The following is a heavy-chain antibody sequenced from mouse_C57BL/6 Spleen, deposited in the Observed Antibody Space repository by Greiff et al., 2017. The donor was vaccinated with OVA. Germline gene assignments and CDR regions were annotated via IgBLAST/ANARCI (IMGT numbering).Heavy chain of an antibody. Sequence: EVKLMESEGGLEQPGSSMKLSCTASGFTFSDYYMAWVRQVPEKGLEWVANINYDGSSTYYLDSLKSRFIISRDNAKNILYLQMSSLKSEDTATYYCASLYDGYSYWYFDVWGTGTTVTVSS. V-gene: IGHV5-16*01. CDR1: GFTFSDYY. CDR2: INYDGSST. J-gene: IGHJ1*03. D-gene: IGHD2-3*01. CDR3: ASLYDGYSYWYFDV.